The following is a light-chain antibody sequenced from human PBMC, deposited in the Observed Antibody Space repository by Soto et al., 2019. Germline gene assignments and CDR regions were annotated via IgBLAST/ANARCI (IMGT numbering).Light chain of an antibody. CDR3: SSNTAKFTYV. CDR1: SRDVGAYNY. CDR2: QVT. Sequence: QSALTQPASVSGSPGQSITISCTGTSRDVGAYNYVSWYQHHPGKAPKLLIYQVTYRPSGVSTRFAGSKSGNTASLTISGFQAEDEADYYCSSNTAKFTYVFGTGTKLTVL. V-gene: IGLV2-14*01. J-gene: IGLJ1*01.